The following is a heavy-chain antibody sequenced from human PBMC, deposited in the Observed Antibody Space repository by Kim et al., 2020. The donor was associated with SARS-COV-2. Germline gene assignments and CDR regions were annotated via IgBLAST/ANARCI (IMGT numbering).Heavy chain of an antibody. J-gene: IGHJ4*02. CDR2: ISSSSSYT. Sequence: GGSLRLSCAASGFTFSDYYMSWIRQAPGKGLEWVSYISSSSSYTNYADSVKGRFTISRDNAKNSLYLQMNSLRAEDTAVYYCARDIYYGSGSWSVGPDYWGQGTLVTVSS. CDR1: GFTFSDYY. D-gene: IGHD3-10*01. CDR3: ARDIYYGSGSWSVGPDY. V-gene: IGHV3-11*06.